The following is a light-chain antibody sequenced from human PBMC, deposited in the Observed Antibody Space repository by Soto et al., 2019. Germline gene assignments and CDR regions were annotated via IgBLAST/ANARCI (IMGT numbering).Light chain of an antibody. J-gene: IGKJ2*01. V-gene: IGKV1-5*01. Sequence: DIPMTQSPSTLSASVGDRVTITCRASQSISSWLAWYQQKPGKAPKLLIYDASSLENGVPSRFSGSGSGTEFTLTISSLQPDDFATYYCQQYNSYSGYTFGQGTKLEIK. CDR3: QQYNSYSGYT. CDR2: DAS. CDR1: QSISSW.